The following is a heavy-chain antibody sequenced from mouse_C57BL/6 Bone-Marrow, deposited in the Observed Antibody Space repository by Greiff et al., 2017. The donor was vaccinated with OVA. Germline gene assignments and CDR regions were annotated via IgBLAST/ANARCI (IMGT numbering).Heavy chain of an antibody. V-gene: IGHV5-4*01. CDR1: GFTFSSYA. J-gene: IGHJ2*01. CDR2: ISDGGSYT. D-gene: IGHD1-1*01. CDR3: ARDRGTTDFDY. Sequence: EVQRVESGGGLVKPGGSLKLSCAASGFTFSSYAMSWVRQTPEKRLEWVATISDGGSYTYYPDNVKGRFTISRDNAKNNLYLQMSHLKSEDTAMYYCARDRGTTDFDYWGQGTTLTVSS.